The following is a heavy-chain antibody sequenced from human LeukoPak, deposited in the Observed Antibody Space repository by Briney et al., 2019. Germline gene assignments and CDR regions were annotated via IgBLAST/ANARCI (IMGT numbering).Heavy chain of an antibody. V-gene: IGHV3-9*01. D-gene: IGHD3-10*02. CDR1: GFTFDDYA. Sequence: PGGSLRLSCAASGFTFDDYAMHWVRQAPWKGPEWVSGISWNSGSIGYADSVKGRFTISRDNAQNSLYLQMNSLRAEDTAVYYCAELGITMIGGVWGKGTTVTISS. CDR3: AELGITMIGGV. CDR2: ISWNSGSI. J-gene: IGHJ6*04.